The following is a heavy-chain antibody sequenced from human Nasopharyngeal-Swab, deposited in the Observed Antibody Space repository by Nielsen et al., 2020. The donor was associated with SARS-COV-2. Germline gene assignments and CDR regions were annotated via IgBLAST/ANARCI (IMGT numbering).Heavy chain of an antibody. CDR2: TSYDGTNK. D-gene: IGHD1-26*01. CDR3: ARGVIIVGTTMTGADADDGLH. Sequence: WIRQHPVKGLEWVAVTSYDGTNKYYADSVKGRFTISRDNSKNTLYLQMNSLRVEDTAVYYCARGVIIVGTTMTGADADDGLHWGQGTLVTVSS. J-gene: IGHJ4*02. V-gene: IGHV3-30-3*01.